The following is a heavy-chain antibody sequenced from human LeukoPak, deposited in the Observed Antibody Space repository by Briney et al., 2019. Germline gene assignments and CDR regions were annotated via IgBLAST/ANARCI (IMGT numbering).Heavy chain of an antibody. CDR3: TRSGFGGGVHFDF. CDR1: GYTFTNYD. Sequence: ASVKVSCKASGYTFTNYDINWVRQAAGQGLEWMGWMNPNSGDTDYVLKFRGKVTVTRDTSTSTAYMELSSLTYEDSAIYYCTRSGFGGGVHFDFWGQGTPVTVSS. D-gene: IGHD3-10*01. J-gene: IGHJ4*02. CDR2: MNPNSGDT. V-gene: IGHV1-8*01.